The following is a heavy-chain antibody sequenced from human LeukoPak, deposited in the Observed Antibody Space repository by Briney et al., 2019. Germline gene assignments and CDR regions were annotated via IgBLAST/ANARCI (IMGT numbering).Heavy chain of an antibody. CDR3: ARGDYGDYGGFDY. CDR1: GITFSSYA. D-gene: IGHD4-17*01. CDR2: ISYDGSNK. V-gene: IGHV3-30-3*01. J-gene: IGHJ4*02. Sequence: GRSLRLSCAASGITFSSYAMHWVRQAPGKGLEWVAVISYDGSNKYYADSVKGRFTISRDNSKNTLYLQMNSLRAEDTAVYYCARGDYGDYGGFDYWGQGTLVTVSS.